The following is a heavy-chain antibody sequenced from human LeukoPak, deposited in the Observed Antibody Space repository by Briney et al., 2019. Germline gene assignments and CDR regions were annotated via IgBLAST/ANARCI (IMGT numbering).Heavy chain of an antibody. J-gene: IGHJ4*02. V-gene: IGHV3-23*01. CDR2: ISGSGGCT. CDR3: ATDYDFWSGYSV. D-gene: IGHD3-3*01. CDR1: GFTFSSYA. Sequence: GGSLRLSCAASGFTFSSYAMSWVRQAPGKGLEWVSAISGSGGCTYYADSVKGRFTISRDNSKNTLYLQMNSLRAEDTAVYYCATDYDFWSGYSVWGQGTLVTVSS.